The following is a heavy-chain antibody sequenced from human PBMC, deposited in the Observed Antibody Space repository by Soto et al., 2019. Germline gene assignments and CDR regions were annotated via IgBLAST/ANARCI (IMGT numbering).Heavy chain of an antibody. J-gene: IGHJ5*02. V-gene: IGHV3-23*01. D-gene: IGHD2-15*01. CDR3: AKDYEEVVVAAGFDP. Sequence: GGSLRLSCSASGFTFRSYAMSWVRQAPGKGLEWVSGISGSGGSTYYADAVQGRFTISRDNSKNILYLQMNSLRAEDTAVYYCAKDYEEVVVAAGFDPWGQGTLLTVSS. CDR2: ISGSGGST. CDR1: GFTFRSYA.